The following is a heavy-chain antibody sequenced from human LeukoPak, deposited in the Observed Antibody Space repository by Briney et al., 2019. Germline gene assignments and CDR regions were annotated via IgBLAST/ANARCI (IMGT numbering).Heavy chain of an antibody. CDR2: INAGNGNT. CDR3: AREGSGWYSADAFDI. CDR1: GYTFTSYA. V-gene: IGHV1-3*03. J-gene: IGHJ3*02. Sequence: ASVKDSCKASGYTFTSYAMHWVREAPGQRLEWMGWINAGNGNTKYSQEFQGRVTITRDTSASTAYMELSSLRSEDMAVYYCAREGSGWYSADAFDIWGQGTMVTVSS. D-gene: IGHD6-19*01.